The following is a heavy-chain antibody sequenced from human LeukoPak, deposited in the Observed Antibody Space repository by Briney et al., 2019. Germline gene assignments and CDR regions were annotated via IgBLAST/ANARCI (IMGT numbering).Heavy chain of an antibody. J-gene: IGHJ5*02. D-gene: IGHD2-2*01. CDR2: ISAYNGDT. CDR1: GYTFTNYG. Sequence: ASVKVSCKASGYTFTNYGITWVRQAPGQGLEWMGWISAYNGDTNYAQRFQGRITMTTDTSTTTAYMELRSLRSDDTAVYYCARIYCSSTSCYRNWFDPWGQGTLVTVSS. V-gene: IGHV1-18*01. CDR3: ARIYCSSTSCYRNWFDP.